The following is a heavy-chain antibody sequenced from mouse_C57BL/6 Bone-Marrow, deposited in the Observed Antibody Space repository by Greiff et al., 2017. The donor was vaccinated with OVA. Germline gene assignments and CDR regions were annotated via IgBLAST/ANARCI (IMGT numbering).Heavy chain of an antibody. CDR3: ARGGLFDGAY. Sequence: VQLQQSGPELVKPGASVKISCKASGYTFTDYYMNWVKQSHGKSLEWIGDINPNNGGTSYNQKFKGKATLTVDKSSSTAYMELRSLTSEDSAVYYCARGGLFDGAYWGQGTLVTVSA. J-gene: IGHJ3*01. V-gene: IGHV1-26*01. CDR2: INPNNGGT. CDR1: GYTFTDYY.